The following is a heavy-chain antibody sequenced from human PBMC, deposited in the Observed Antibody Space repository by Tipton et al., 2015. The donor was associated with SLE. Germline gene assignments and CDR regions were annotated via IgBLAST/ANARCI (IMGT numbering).Heavy chain of an antibody. CDR2: IYHSGRT. V-gene: IGHV4-38-2*02. D-gene: IGHD1-26*01. CDR3: AREGRATRGNNWFDP. Sequence: TLSLTCDVSGYSISSGYYWGWIRQPPERGLECIGSIYHSGRTYYNPSLKSRVTISVDTSKNRFSLHLSSVTAADTAVYYCAREGRATRGNNWFDPWGQGTLVTVSS. CDR1: GYSISSGYY. J-gene: IGHJ5*02.